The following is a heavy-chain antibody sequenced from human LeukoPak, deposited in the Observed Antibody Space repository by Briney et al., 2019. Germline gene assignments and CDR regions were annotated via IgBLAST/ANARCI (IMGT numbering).Heavy chain of an antibody. D-gene: IGHD1-26*01. CDR3: ASWEASTNY. Sequence: GGSLRLSCAASGLFFSTNWMSWVRQAPGKGLEWVATIKPDGRDKYYVDSVKGRFTISRDNGKNSVYLQMNSLRAEDTAVYYCASWEASTNYWGQGTLVTVSS. CDR1: GLFFSTNW. V-gene: IGHV3-7*01. J-gene: IGHJ4*02. CDR2: IKPDGRDK.